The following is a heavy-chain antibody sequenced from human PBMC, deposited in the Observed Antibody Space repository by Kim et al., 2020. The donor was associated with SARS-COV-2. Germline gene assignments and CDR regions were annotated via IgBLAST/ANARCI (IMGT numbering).Heavy chain of an antibody. CDR2: IYYSGST. CDR1: GGSISNYY. D-gene: IGHD3-22*01. J-gene: IGHJ6*01. V-gene: IGHV4-59*13. Sequence: SETLSLTCTVSGGSISNYYWSWIRQPPGKGLEWIGYIYYSGSTNYNPSLQSRVTISLDRSKNQFSLKLSSATAADTAVYFCARDYYDSSAFFGYYYGMDVWGQGTTFTESS. CDR3: ARDYYDSSAFFGYYYGMDV.